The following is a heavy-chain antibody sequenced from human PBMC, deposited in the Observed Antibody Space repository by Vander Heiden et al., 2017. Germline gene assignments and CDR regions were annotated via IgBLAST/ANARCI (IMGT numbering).Heavy chain of an antibody. CDR3: AKGYCGTTLCHLHS. CDR1: GFKFDDYA. Sequence: EVQLVESGGGLVQTGRSLRISCAASGFKFDDYARHWVRQAPGKGLEWVSSISWNTGSIGYADSVKGRFPISRDNAKNALFLQMNTVRGDDMALYYCAKGYCGTTLCHLHSWGQGTLVTVSS. D-gene: IGHD2-2*01. V-gene: IGHV3-9*03. J-gene: IGHJ4*02. CDR2: ISWNTGSI.